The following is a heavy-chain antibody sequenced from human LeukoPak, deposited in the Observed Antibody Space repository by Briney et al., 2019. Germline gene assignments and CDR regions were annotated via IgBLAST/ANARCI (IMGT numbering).Heavy chain of an antibody. CDR2: ISTSGTTR. Sequence: PGGSLRLSCAASGFTFNSYEMNWVRQAPGKGLEWVSYISTSGTTRTYADSMKGRFTISRDNAKNSLYLEMNSLRAEDTAVYYCAREIVSTVAGNFDYWGQGTLVTVSS. CDR3: AREIVSTVAGNFDY. V-gene: IGHV3-48*03. J-gene: IGHJ4*02. CDR1: GFTFNSYE. D-gene: IGHD6-19*01.